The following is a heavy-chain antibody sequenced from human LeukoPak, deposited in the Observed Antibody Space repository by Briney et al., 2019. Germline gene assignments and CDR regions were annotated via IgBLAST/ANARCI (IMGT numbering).Heavy chain of an antibody. CDR1: GFSFSNYV. D-gene: IGHD6-13*01. CDR3: ATNLAPGTDWWFDP. CDR2: IDTASENT. Sequence: PGGSLRLSCAASGFSFSNYVMSWVRQAPGKGLEWVSTIDTASENTYYADSVKGRSSISRDNSEKSLYLYMSSLRVEDTAVYYCATNLAPGTDWWFDPWGQGTLVTISS. J-gene: IGHJ5*02. V-gene: IGHV3-23*05.